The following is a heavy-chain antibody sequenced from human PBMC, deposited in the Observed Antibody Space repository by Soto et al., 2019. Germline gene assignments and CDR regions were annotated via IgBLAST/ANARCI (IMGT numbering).Heavy chain of an antibody. CDR3: AKSRLPTTYEYYFDY. D-gene: IGHD1-1*01. J-gene: IGHJ4*02. CDR2: ISWNSGSI. Sequence: VQLVESGGGLVQPGRSLRLSCAASGFTFDDYAMHWVRQAPGKGLEWVSGISWNSGSIGYADSVKGRFTISRDNAKNSLYLQMHSLRAEDTALYYCAKSRLPTTYEYYFDYWGQGTLVTVSS. V-gene: IGHV3-9*01. CDR1: GFTFDDYA.